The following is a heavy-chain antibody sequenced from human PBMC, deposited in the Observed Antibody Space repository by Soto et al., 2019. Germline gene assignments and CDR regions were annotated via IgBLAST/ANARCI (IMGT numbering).Heavy chain of an antibody. J-gene: IGHJ4*02. CDR1: SGSISSYY. D-gene: IGHD3-10*01. CDR3: AGGTQLWFGELLFDY. Sequence: SETLSLTCTVSSGSISSYYWSWIRQPPGKGPEWIGYIYYSGSTNYNPSLKSRVTISVDTSKNQFSLKLSSVTAADTAVYYCAGGTQLWFGELLFDYWGQGTLVTVSS. CDR2: IYYSGST. V-gene: IGHV4-59*13.